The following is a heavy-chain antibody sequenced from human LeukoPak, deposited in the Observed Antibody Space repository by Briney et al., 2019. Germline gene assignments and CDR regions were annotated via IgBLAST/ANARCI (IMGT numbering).Heavy chain of an antibody. CDR1: GFTVSSNY. D-gene: IGHD5-24*01. J-gene: IGHJ3*02. CDR2: IYSGGST. Sequence: GGSLRLSCAASGFTVSSNYMSWVRQAPGKGLEWVSVIYSGGSTYYADSVKGRFTISRHNSKNTLYLQMNSLRAEDTAVYYCARTMATITDAFDIWGQGTMVTVSS. CDR3: ARTMATITDAFDI. V-gene: IGHV3-53*01.